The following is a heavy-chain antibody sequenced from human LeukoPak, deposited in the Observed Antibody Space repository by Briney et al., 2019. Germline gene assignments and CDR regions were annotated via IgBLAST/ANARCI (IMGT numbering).Heavy chain of an antibody. V-gene: IGHV3-30*18. D-gene: IGHD3-10*01. CDR2: ISYDGSNK. CDR1: GFTFSSYG. CDR3: AKNFQTYYYGSGSYLYY. J-gene: IGHJ4*02. Sequence: GGSLRLSCAASGFTFSSYGMHWVRQAPGKGLEWVAVISYDGSNKYYADSVKGRFTISRDNSKNTLYLQMNSLRAEDTAVYYCAKNFQTYYYGSGSYLYYWGQGTLVTVSS.